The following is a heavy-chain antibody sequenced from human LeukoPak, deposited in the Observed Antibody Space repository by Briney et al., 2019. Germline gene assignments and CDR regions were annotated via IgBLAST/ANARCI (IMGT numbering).Heavy chain of an antibody. V-gene: IGHV3-73*01. Sequence: GGSLRLSCAASGLTFSGSAMHWIRQASGKGLEWVGRIRNKASSYATAYAASVKGRFTISRDDSKNTAYLQMNSLKIEVTAVHYCATNYYDNSAYFHLDYWGQGTLVTVSS. D-gene: IGHD3-22*01. CDR1: GLTFSGSA. J-gene: IGHJ4*02. CDR3: ATNYYDNSAYFHLDY. CDR2: IRNKASSYAT.